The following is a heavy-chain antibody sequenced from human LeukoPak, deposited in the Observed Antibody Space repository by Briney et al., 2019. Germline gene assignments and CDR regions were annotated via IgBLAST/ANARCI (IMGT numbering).Heavy chain of an antibody. D-gene: IGHD3-10*01. Sequence: SETLSLTCSVPGGSISQYYWGWIRQPPGKRLEWMGQIYSSGSTDYNPSLKSRVSISMDSSENQFSLKLSSPTAADTAVYYCARIIRGSFSSLGYMDVWGKGTTVTVS. CDR3: ARIIRGSFSSLGYMDV. J-gene: IGHJ6*03. V-gene: IGHV4-59*01. CDR1: GGSISQYY. CDR2: IYSSGST.